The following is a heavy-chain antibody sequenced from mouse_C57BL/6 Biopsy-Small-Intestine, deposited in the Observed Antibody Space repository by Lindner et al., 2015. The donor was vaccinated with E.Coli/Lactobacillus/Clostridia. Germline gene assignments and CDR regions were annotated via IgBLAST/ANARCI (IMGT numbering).Heavy chain of an antibody. J-gene: IGHJ4*01. D-gene: IGHD1-1*02. CDR2: IIPIFGTT. V-gene: IGHV1-81*01. CDR1: GGTFSSYA. Sequence: SVKVSCKASGGTFSSYAISWVRQAPGQGLEWMGGIIPIFGTTNYAQKFQGRVTITADESTSTAYMELSSLRSEDTAMYYCASTYGYNWVISGGGNYYYYGMDVWGQGTTVTVSS. CDR3: ASTYGYNWVISGGGNYYYYGMDV.